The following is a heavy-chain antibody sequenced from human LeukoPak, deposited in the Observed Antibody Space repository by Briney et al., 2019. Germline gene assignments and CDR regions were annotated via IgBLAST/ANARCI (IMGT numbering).Heavy chain of an antibody. CDR2: INPVDSDT. Sequence: GESLKISCKGSGYSFTSYWIGWVRQMPGKGLEWMGIINPVDSDTRYSPSVQGQVTFSADKSISTAYLQWNSLKASDSAMYYCARLPPSTTLTTKAFDYWGQGTLVTVSS. CDR1: GYSFTSYW. D-gene: IGHD4-11*01. V-gene: IGHV5-51*01. J-gene: IGHJ4*02. CDR3: ARLPPSTTLTTKAFDY.